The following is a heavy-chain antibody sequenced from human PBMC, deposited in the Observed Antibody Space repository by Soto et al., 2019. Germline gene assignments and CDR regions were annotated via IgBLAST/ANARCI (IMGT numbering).Heavy chain of an antibody. CDR1: GGSISSSSYY. J-gene: IGHJ4*02. V-gene: IGHV4-39*01. CDR2: IYYSGST. D-gene: IGHD6-19*01. CDR3: ARRLHTYSSGPPAGVRGKGPYFDY. Sequence: SETLSLTCTVSGGSISSSSYYWGWIRQPPGKGLEWIGSIYYSGSTYYNPSLKSRVTISVDTSKNQFSLKLSSVTAADTAVYYCARRLHTYSSGPPAGVRGKGPYFDYWGQGTLVTVSS.